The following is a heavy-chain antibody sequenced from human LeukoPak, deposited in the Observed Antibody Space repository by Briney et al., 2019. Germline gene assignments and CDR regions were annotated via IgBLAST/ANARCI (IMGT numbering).Heavy chain of an antibody. Sequence: ASVKVSCKASGYTFTSYGISWVRQAPGQGLEWMGWISDYNGNTNYAQKLQGRVTMTTDTSTSTAYMELRSMRSDDTAGYYCARGGASNYYYYYIDVWGKGTTVTVSS. V-gene: IGHV1-18*01. CDR1: GYTFTSYG. CDR3: ARGGASNYYYYYIDV. CDR2: ISDYNGNT. D-gene: IGHD3-10*01. J-gene: IGHJ6*03.